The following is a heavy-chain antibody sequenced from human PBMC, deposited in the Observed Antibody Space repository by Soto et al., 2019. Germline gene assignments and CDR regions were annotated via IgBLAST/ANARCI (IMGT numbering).Heavy chain of an antibody. J-gene: IGHJ4*02. CDR2: IRAYNGNT. Sequence: QVQLVQSGGEVKKPGASVTVSCKASGYSFSSYTINWLRQAPGQGLEWLGWIRAYNGNTKYVEKLQGRVTMTTDTSTSTAYMELRNLRSGDTAVYYWAREAKKWPDFWGQGTLVTVSS. CDR1: GYSFSSYT. V-gene: IGHV1-18*04. CDR3: AREAKKWPDF. D-gene: IGHD5-12*01.